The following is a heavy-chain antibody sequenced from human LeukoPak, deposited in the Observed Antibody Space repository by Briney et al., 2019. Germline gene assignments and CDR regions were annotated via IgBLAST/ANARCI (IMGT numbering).Heavy chain of an antibody. J-gene: IGHJ4*02. Sequence: GGSLRLSCTASGFTFSSLAMTWVPQAPGKGLEWVSTIRSNGDTTYNADSVKGRFTTSRDNSKTTLYLELNSLRVEDTATFYCAKGQELDDGVFDSWGQGTMVTVSS. CDR2: IRSNGDTT. CDR1: GFTFSSLA. V-gene: IGHV3-23*01. D-gene: IGHD1-1*01. CDR3: AKGQELDDGVFDS.